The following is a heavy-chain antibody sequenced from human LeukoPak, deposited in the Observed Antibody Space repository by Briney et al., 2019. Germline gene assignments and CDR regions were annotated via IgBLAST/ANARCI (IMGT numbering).Heavy chain of an antibody. Sequence: ASVKVSCKASGYTFTSYDINWVRQATGQGLEWMGWMNPNSGNTGYAQKFQGRVTMTRNSSISTAYMELSSLRSEDTAVYYCASTTRTSYGDYLWQHDYWGQGTLVTVSS. CDR2: MNPNSGNT. CDR1: GYTFTSYD. D-gene: IGHD4-17*01. V-gene: IGHV1-8*01. CDR3: ASTTRTSYGDYLWQHDY. J-gene: IGHJ4*02.